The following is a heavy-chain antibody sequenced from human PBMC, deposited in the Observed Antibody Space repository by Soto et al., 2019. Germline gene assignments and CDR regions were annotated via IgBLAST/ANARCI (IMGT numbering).Heavy chain of an antibody. D-gene: IGHD3-22*01. CDR2: IFYSGGT. J-gene: IGHJ5*02. CDR1: GGSILDSTYY. CDR3: LRQASGYYYGLFDP. Sequence: SETLSLTCTVSGGSILDSTYYWAWIRQSPGKGLEWIGTIFYSGGTFYTPSLKSRVTMSVDTSNNQFSLKLSSVTAADTAVYYCLRQASGYYYGLFDPWGQRTLDTVSS. V-gene: IGHV4-39*01.